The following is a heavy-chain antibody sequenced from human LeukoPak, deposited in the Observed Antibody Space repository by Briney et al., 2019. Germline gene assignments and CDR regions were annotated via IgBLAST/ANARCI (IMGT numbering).Heavy chain of an antibody. CDR1: GFTFDSFS. V-gene: IGHV3-21*01. CDR3: ARVPGEMGATLAYLDY. CDR2: ISSSSTYI. D-gene: IGHD1-26*01. J-gene: IGHJ4*02. Sequence: GGSLRLSCAASGFTFDSFSINWVRQAPGKGLEWVASISSSSTYIYYGGSVKGRFTISRDNAKNLVCLEMNGLRAEDTAVYYCARVPGEMGATLAYLDYWGQGTLVFVSS.